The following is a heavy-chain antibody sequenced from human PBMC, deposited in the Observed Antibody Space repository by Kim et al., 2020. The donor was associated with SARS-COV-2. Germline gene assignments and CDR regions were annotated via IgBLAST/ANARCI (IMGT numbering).Heavy chain of an antibody. J-gene: IGHJ5*02. CDR3: ARPYSGGYFGRFDP. CDR1: GFTFSSYA. Sequence: GGSLRLSCAASGFTFSSYAMHWVRQAPGKGPEWVAVISYDGSNKYYADSVKGRFTISRDNSKNTLYLQMNSLRAEDTAVYYCARPYSGGYFGRFDPWGQG. V-gene: IGHV3-30-3*01. CDR2: ISYDGSNK. D-gene: IGHD1-26*01.